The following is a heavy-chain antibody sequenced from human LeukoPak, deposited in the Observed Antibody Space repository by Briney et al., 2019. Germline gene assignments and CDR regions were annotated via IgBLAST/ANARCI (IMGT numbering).Heavy chain of an antibody. D-gene: IGHD3-3*01. J-gene: IGHJ4*02. CDR3: ARGLRTMYYFDY. CDR2: IYSGGSA. Sequence: GGSLRLSCAASGFTVSSNYVSWVRQAPGKGLEWVSVIYSGGSAYYADSVKGRFTTSRDNSKNTVYLQMNSLRAEDTAVYYCARGLRTMYYFDYWGQGTLVTVSS. CDR1: GFTVSSNY. V-gene: IGHV3-66*01.